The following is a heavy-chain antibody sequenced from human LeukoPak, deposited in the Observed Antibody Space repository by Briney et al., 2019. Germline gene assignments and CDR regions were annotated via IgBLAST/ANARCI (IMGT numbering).Heavy chain of an antibody. CDR2: ISSSSSTI. J-gene: IGHJ4*02. V-gene: IGHV3-48*04. D-gene: IGHD3-10*01. CDR3: ARDGDLRGVIMDY. Sequence: AGGSLRLSCAASGFTFSSYSMNWVRQAPGKGLEWVSYISSSSSTIYYADSAKGRFTMSRDNAKNSLFLQMNSLRAEDTAVYYCARDGDLRGVIMDYWGQGTLVTVSS. CDR1: GFTFSSYS.